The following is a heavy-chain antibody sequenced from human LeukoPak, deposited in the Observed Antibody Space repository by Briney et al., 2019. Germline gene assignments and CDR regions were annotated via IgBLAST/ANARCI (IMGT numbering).Heavy chain of an antibody. Sequence: GASVKVSCEASGYTFTNFGFSGVRQAPGQGRVWMGWISGYNGDTDYAQKCQGRVTMPPHTSTRTDYMELGSLRSDDTAVYYCVRDRGDSSGWIFFDYWGQGTLVTVSS. V-gene: IGHV1-18*04. CDR2: ISGYNGDT. J-gene: IGHJ4*02. CDR1: GYTFTNFG. CDR3: VRDRGDSSGWIFFDY. D-gene: IGHD6-19*01.